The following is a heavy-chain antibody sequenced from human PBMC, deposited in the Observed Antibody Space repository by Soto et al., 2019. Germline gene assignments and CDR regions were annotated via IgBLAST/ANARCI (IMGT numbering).Heavy chain of an antibody. V-gene: IGHV4-59*02. J-gene: IGHJ4*02. Sequence: QVQLQESGPGLVKPSETLSLTCTVSGASVTSYYWSWIRQPPGKGLEWIAYIDNSGNTRYNPSLKSXXTXSXGTSKNQFSLNLSSVSAADTAVYYCARGVDSRRTGYWGRGTLVTVSS. CDR2: IDNSGNT. CDR1: GASVTSYY. CDR3: ARGVDSRRTGY. D-gene: IGHD3-9*01.